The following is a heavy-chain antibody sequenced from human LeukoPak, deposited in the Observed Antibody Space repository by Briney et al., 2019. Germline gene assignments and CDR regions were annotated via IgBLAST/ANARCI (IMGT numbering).Heavy chain of an antibody. D-gene: IGHD5-18*01. CDR2: MYYSGTT. V-gene: IGHV4-59*13. Sequence: SETLPLTCSVSGGSISTYSWSWIRLPPGKGLEWVGHMYYSGTTKYNPSLKSRVTISVDTSKNQFSLRLSSVTAADTAVYFCARAGSIYGWFDYWGQGTLVTVSS. CDR3: ARAGSIYGWFDY. J-gene: IGHJ4*02. CDR1: GGSISTYS.